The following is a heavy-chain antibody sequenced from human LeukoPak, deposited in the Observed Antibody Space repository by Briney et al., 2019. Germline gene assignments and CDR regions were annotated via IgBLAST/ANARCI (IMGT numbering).Heavy chain of an antibody. J-gene: IGHJ5*01. CDR3: AKTVGAISPGWFDS. V-gene: IGHV3-23*01. CDR2: LSGSGGST. D-gene: IGHD1-26*01. Sequence: PGGSLRLSCAASGFTFSSYAMSWVRQAPGKGLEWVSALSGSGGSTYYADSVWGRFTISRDNSKNTLYLQMNSLRAEDTAVYYCAKTVGAISPGWFDSWGQGSLVTVSS. CDR1: GFTFSSYA.